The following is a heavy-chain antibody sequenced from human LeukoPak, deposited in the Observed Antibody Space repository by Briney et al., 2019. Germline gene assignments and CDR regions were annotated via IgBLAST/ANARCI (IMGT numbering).Heavy chain of an antibody. CDR1: GFTFSSYA. CDR3: ARDWAADGRGDAFDI. CDR2: ISYDGSNK. V-gene: IGHV3-30-3*01. Sequence: GGSLRLSCAASGFTFSSYAMHWVRQAPGKGLEWVAVISYDGSNKYYADSVKGRFTISRDNSKNTLYLQMNSLRAEDTAVYYCARDWAADGRGDAFDIWGQGTMVTVSS. J-gene: IGHJ3*02. D-gene: IGHD6-13*01.